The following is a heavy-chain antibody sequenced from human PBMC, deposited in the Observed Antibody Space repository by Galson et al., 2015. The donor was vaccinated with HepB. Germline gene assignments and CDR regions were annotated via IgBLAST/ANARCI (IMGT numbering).Heavy chain of an antibody. CDR1: GFTFSDYY. CDR2: ISSSSSYT. CDR3: ARDKETGGSGSYYYGMDV. Sequence: LRLSCAASGFTFSDYYMSWIRQAPGKGLEWVSYISSSSSYTNYADCVKGRFTISRDNAKNSLYLQMNSLRAEDTAVYYCARDKETGGSGSYYYGMDVWGQGTTVTVSS. J-gene: IGHJ6*02. V-gene: IGHV3-11*06. D-gene: IGHD3-10*01.